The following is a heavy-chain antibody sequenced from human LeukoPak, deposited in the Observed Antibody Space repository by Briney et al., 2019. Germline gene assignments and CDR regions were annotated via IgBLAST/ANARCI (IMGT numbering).Heavy chain of an antibody. D-gene: IGHD3-9*01. CDR3: ARGAALTGYYSRYYFDY. CDR2: INHSGST. CDR1: GGSFSGYY. V-gene: IGHV4-34*01. Sequence: SETLSLTCAVYGGSFSGYYWSWIRQPPGKGLEWIGEINHSGSTNYNPSLKSRVTISVDTSKNQFSLKLSSVTAADTAVYYCARGAALTGYYSRYYFDYWGQGTLVTVSS. J-gene: IGHJ4*02.